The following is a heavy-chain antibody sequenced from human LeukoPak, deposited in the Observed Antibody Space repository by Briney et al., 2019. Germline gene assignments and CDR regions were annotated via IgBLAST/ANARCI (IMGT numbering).Heavy chain of an antibody. D-gene: IGHD1-1*01. V-gene: IGHV1-2*02. CDR2: INPNSGGT. CDR3: ARVPNRDWNLDY. J-gene: IGHJ4*02. CDR1: GYAFTGYY. Sequence: ASVKVSCKASGYAFTGYYMHWVRQAPGQGLEWMGWINPNSGGTNYAQKFQGRVTMTRDTSISTAYMELSRLRSDDTAVYYCARVPNRDWNLDYWGQGTLVTVSS.